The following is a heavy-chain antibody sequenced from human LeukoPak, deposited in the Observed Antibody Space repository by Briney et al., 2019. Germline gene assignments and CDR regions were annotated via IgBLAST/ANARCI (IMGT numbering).Heavy chain of an antibody. J-gene: IGHJ4*02. D-gene: IGHD4-11*01. CDR2: ISASDDRT. V-gene: IGHV3-23*01. CDR1: GFTFSSYV. CDR3: AKQVTTLKAFDY. Sequence: PGGSLRLSCAASGFTFSSYVMNWLRQAPGEGLEWVSSISASDDRTFYADSVKGRFTISRDNSKNTLYLQMNSLRAEDTAVYYCAKQVTTLKAFDYWGQGTLVTVSS.